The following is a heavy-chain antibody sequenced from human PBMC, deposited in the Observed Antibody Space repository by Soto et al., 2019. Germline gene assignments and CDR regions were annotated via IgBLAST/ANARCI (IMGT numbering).Heavy chain of an antibody. J-gene: IGHJ6*02. Sequence: EVQMVESGGGLVQPGRSLTLSCTGSGFIFAHYAMTWFRQSPGKGLEWLAFIRKKTFGGTVEYAASVKDRFTISRDDSKSIAYLQRNNLKAEDTAVYYCTPDFWSGIFSPDGMDVWGQGTTVTVS. CDR2: IRKKTFGGTV. CDR3: TPDFWSGIFSPDGMDV. D-gene: IGHD3-3*01. V-gene: IGHV3-49*03. CDR1: GFIFAHYA.